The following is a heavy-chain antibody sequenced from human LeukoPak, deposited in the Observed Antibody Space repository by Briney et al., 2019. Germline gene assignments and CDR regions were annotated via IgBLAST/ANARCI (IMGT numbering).Heavy chain of an antibody. CDR1: GGPISSYY. V-gene: IGHV4-59*08. D-gene: IGHD6-19*01. CDR2: IYYSGST. CDR3: ARKGLAVAGDWYFDL. Sequence: PSETLSLTCTVSGGPISSYYWSWIRQPPGKGLEWIGYIYYSGSTNYNPSLKSRVTISVDTSKNQFSLKLSSVTAADTAVYYCARKGLAVAGDWYFDLWGRGTLVTVSS. J-gene: IGHJ2*01.